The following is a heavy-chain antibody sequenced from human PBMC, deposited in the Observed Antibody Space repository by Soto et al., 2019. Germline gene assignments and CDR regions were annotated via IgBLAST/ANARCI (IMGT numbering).Heavy chain of an antibody. Sequence: GGSLRLSCAASGFTFSNAWMSWVHQAPGKGLEWVGRIKSKTDGGTTDYAAPVKGRFTISRDDSKNTLYLQMNSLNPEDTAVYYCPTGLVFAFDIWGQGTMVTVSS. CDR1: GFTFSNAW. CDR3: PTGLVFAFDI. V-gene: IGHV3-15*01. CDR2: IKSKTDGGTT. D-gene: IGHD2-21*01. J-gene: IGHJ3*02.